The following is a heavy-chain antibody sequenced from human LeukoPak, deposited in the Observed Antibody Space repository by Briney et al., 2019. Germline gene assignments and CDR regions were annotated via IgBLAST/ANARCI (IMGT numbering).Heavy chain of an antibody. CDR3: TRRGAVAGLFDY. CDR1: GFTFSGSA. J-gene: IGHJ4*02. Sequence: GGSLRLSCAASGFTFSGSAMHWVRQASGEGLEWVGRIRSKANSYATAYAASVKGRFTISRDDSKNTACLQMNSLKTEDTAVYYCTRRGAVAGLFDYWGQGTLVTVSS. CDR2: IRSKANSYAT. D-gene: IGHD6-19*01. V-gene: IGHV3-73*01.